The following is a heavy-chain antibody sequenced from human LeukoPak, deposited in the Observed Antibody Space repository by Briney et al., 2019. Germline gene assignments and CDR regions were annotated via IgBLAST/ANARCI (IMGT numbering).Heavy chain of an antibody. Sequence: GRPLRLSCAASGFTFSSYAMHWVRQAPGKGLEWVAVISYDGSNKYYADSVKGRFTISRDNSKNTLYLQMNSLRAEDTAVYNCARDLGWEIIRYYFDYWGQGTLVTVSS. V-gene: IGHV3-30-3*01. CDR2: ISYDGSNK. J-gene: IGHJ4*02. CDR3: ARDLGWEIIRYYFDY. CDR1: GFTFSSYA. D-gene: IGHD1-26*01.